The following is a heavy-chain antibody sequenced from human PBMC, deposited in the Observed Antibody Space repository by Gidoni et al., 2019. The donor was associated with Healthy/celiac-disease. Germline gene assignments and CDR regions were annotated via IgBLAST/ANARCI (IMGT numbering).Heavy chain of an antibody. CDR2: IYYSGST. J-gene: IGHJ4*02. D-gene: IGHD3-22*01. V-gene: IGHV4-59*01. CDR1: GGSLSSYY. CDR3: ARGGYDSSGYRLGY. Sequence: QVQLQESGPGLGKPSETLSLNCTGSGGSLSSYYWSWIRQPPGTGLALIGYIYYSGSTNYNPPLKSRVTISVDTSKNQFSLKLSSVTAADTAVYYCARGGYDSSGYRLGYWGQGTLVTVSS.